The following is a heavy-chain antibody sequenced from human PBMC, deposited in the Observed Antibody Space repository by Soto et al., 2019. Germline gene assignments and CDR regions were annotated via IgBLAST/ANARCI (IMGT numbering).Heavy chain of an antibody. CDR1: GLTFSSYG. CDR2: ISYDGSYQ. CDR3: AKGKRIVASPQFFDY. J-gene: IGHJ4*02. V-gene: IGHV3-30*18. Sequence: QVQLVESGGGVVQPGRSLRLSCAASGLTFSSYGMQWVRQAPVKGLEWVAAISYDGSYQKYGDSVKGRFTISRDNSKNMLYLQLNSLRAEDTAVYYCAKGKRIVASPQFFDYWGQGTLVTVSS. D-gene: IGHD3-22*01.